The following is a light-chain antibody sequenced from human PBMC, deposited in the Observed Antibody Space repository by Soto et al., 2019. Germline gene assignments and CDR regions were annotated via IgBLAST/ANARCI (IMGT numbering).Light chain of an antibody. CDR3: SSYAGAVV. J-gene: IGLJ2*01. V-gene: IGLV2-23*01. CDR2: EGS. Sequence: QSALTQPASVSGSPGQSITISCTRTSSAVGSYNLVSWYQHHPGKAPKLMIYEGSERPSGVSNRFSGAQSGNTASLTISGLQAEDEDDYYCSSYAGAVVFGGGTKVTVL. CDR1: SSAVGSYNL.